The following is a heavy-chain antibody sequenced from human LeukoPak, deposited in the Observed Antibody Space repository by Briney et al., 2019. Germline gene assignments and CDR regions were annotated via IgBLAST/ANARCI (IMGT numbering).Heavy chain of an antibody. J-gene: IGHJ6*02. Sequence: PGGSLRLSCAASGFIVSSNHMSWVRQAPGKGLEWVSVIYSGGSTYYADSVKGRFTISRDNSKNTLYLQMNSLRVEDTAVYYCARDLGSGSNYRRFCGMDVWGQGTTVTVSS. D-gene: IGHD3-10*01. V-gene: IGHV3-53*01. CDR3: ARDLGSGSNYRRFCGMDV. CDR2: IYSGGST. CDR1: GFIVSSNH.